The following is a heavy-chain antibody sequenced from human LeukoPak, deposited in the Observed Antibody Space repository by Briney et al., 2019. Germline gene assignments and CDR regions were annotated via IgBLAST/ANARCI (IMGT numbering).Heavy chain of an antibody. J-gene: IGHJ4*02. CDR3: ARALTVRGVIPPGY. V-gene: IGHV1-18*04. Sequence: ASVRVSCKSSGYTFTDYYIHWVRQAPGQGLEWMGWISAYNGNTNYAQKLQGRVTMTTDTSTSTAYMELRSLRSDDTAVYYCARALTVRGVIPPGYWGQGTLVTVSS. CDR1: GYTFTDYY. CDR2: ISAYNGNT. D-gene: IGHD3-10*01.